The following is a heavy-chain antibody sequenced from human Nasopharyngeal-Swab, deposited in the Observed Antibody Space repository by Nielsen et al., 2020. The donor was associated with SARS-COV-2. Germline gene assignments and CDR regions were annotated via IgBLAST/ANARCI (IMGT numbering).Heavy chain of an antibody. J-gene: IGHJ2*01. CDR2: IKHSGST. Sequence: SETLSLTCAVYGGSCSGYYWSRIRQPPGKGLEGIGEIKHSGSTNYNPSLKSRVTISVDTSKNQFSLKLSSVTAADTAVYYCARVAEFYYGSGSHYWYFDLWGRGTLVTVSS. CDR1: GGSCSGYY. V-gene: IGHV4-34*01. CDR3: ARVAEFYYGSGSHYWYFDL. D-gene: IGHD3-10*01.